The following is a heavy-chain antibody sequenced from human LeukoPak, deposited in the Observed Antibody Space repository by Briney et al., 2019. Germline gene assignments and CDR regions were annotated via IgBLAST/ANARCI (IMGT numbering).Heavy chain of an antibody. J-gene: IGHJ4*02. D-gene: IGHD5-18*01. Sequence: GASVKVSCKASGGTFSSYAISWVRQAPGQGLEWMGRIIPIFGTANYAQKFQGRVTIATDESTSTAYMELSSLRSEDTAVYYCARTGYSYGNDYWGQGTLVTVSS. CDR1: GGTFSSYA. V-gene: IGHV1-69*05. CDR3: ARTGYSYGNDY. CDR2: IIPIFGTA.